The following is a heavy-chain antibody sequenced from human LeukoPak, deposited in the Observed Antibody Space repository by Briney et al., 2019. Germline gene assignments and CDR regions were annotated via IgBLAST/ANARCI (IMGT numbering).Heavy chain of an antibody. CDR3: ARAGDGSGSYDNADYDY. D-gene: IGHD3-10*01. CDR1: GGSISSSSYY. J-gene: IGHJ4*02. Sequence: PSETLSLTCTVSGGSISSSSYYWNWIRQPAGKGLEWIGRIYISGSTNYNPSLKSRVTMSIDTSKNQFSLKLSSVTAADTAVYYCARAGDGSGSYDNADYDYWGQGTLVTVSS. V-gene: IGHV4-61*02. CDR2: IYISGST.